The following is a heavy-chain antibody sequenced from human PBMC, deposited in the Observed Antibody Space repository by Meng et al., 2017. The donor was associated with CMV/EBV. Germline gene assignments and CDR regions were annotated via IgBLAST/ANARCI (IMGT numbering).Heavy chain of an antibody. CDR3: ARQLRLGELSPFDY. D-gene: IGHD3-16*02. J-gene: IGHJ4*02. CDR2: IIPIFGTA. V-gene: IGHV1-69*12. CDR1: GGTFSSYA. Sequence: QVRRAESGSGVKKPWSSVKVSCKASGGTFSSYAISWVPQALGQGLEWMGGIIPIFGTANYAQKFQGRVTITADESTSTAYMELSSLRSEDTAVYYCARQLRLGELSPFDYWGQGTLVTVSS.